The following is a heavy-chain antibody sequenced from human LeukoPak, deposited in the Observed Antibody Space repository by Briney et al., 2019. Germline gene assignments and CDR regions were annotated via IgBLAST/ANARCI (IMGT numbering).Heavy chain of an antibody. V-gene: IGHV4-34*01. J-gene: IGHJ6*03. D-gene: IGHD4-11*01. Sequence: PSETLSLTCAVYGGSFSTYSWSWIRQPPGKGLEWIGGINYSGNTNYNPSFKSRVIASIDTSKDQFSLKLNSVTAGDTAVYYCARHVDMTTVNYYYLDVWGKGTTVTVSS. CDR1: GGSFSTYS. CDR2: INYSGNT. CDR3: ARHVDMTTVNYYYLDV.